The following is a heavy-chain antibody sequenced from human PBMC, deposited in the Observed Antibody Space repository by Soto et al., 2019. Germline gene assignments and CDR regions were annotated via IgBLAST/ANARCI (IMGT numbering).Heavy chain of an antibody. J-gene: IGHJ5*02. Sequence: ASVKVSCKASGYTFTSYDINWVRQATGQGLEWMGWMNPNSGNTGYAQKFQGRVTMTRNTSISTAYMELSSLRSEDTAVYYCARGHVAAHENWFDTWGQGTLVTVSS. V-gene: IGHV1-8*01. CDR2: MNPNSGNT. CDR3: ARGHVAAHENWFDT. CDR1: GYTFTSYD. D-gene: IGHD6-6*01.